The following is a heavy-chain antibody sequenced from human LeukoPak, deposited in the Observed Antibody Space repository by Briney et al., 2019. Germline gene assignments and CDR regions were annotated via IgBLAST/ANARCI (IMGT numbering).Heavy chain of an antibody. Sequence: SVKVSCKASGGTFSSYAISWVRQAPGQGLEWMGRIIPILGIANYAQKFQGRVTITAGKSTSTAYMELSSLRSEDTAVYYCARVTGYSSSWPVLDYWGQGTLVTVSS. V-gene: IGHV1-69*04. CDR2: IIPILGIA. J-gene: IGHJ4*02. D-gene: IGHD6-13*01. CDR1: GGTFSSYA. CDR3: ARVTGYSSSWPVLDY.